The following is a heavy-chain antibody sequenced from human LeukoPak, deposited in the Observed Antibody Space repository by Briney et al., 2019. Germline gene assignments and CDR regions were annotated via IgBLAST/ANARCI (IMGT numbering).Heavy chain of an antibody. CDR1: GYTFTAYN. CDR2: ISPNSGGT. V-gene: IGHV1-2*02. J-gene: IGHJ4*02. Sequence: GASVKVSCKASGYTFTAYNMHWVRQAPGQGLEWMGRISPNSGGTDYSQTFQDRFTMTRDTSISTAYMEVSSLRSDDTAVYYCATLTRYHSDGYTSRGYNDFWGQGTLVTVSS. CDR3: ATLTRYHSDGYTSRGYNDF. D-gene: IGHD5-24*01.